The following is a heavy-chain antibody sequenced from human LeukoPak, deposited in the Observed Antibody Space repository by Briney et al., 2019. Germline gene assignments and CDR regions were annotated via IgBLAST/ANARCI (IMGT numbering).Heavy chain of an antibody. CDR2: IYPDSVGT. V-gene: IGHV1-2*02. CDR3: ARDGNFDY. CDR1: GYTFSGHY. Sequence: SVKVSCKASGYTFSGHYMHWVRQAPGPALEWMGWIYPDSVGTNYAQKLQGRVTMTRDTSLSTAYMGLSRLTSDDSAVYYCARDGNFDYWGQGTLVAVSS. J-gene: IGHJ4*02.